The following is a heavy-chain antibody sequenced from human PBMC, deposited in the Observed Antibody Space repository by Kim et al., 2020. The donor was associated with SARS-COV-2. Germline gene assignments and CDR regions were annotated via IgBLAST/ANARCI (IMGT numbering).Heavy chain of an antibody. V-gene: IGHV4-59*01. CDR1: GGSIISYY. CDR3: AREGGCSSTSCYGDSEWFDP. J-gene: IGHJ5*02. Sequence: SETLSLTCTVSGGSIISYYWSWIRQPPGKGLEWIGYIYYSGSTNYNPSLKSRVTISVDTSKNQFSLKLSSVTAADTAMYYCAREGGCSSTSCYGDSEWFDPWGQGTLVTVSS. CDR2: IYYSGST. D-gene: IGHD2-2*01.